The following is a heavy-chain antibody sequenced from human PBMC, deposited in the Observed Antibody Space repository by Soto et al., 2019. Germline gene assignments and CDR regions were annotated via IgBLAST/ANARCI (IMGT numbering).Heavy chain of an antibody. D-gene: IGHD2-2*01. Sequence: GGSLRLSCAASGFTFSSYSMNWVRQAPGKGLEWVSSISSSSSYIYYADSVKGRFTISRDNAKNSLYLQMNSLRAEDTAVYYCARDQSIVVVPAAPPYYYGMAVWGQGTTVTVSS. CDR3: ARDQSIVVVPAAPPYYYGMAV. CDR2: ISSSSSYI. CDR1: GFTFSSYS. J-gene: IGHJ6*02. V-gene: IGHV3-21*01.